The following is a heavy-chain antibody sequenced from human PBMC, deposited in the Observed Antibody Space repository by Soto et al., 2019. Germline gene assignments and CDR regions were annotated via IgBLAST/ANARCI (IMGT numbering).Heavy chain of an antibody. CDR3: ARVRNVGRGVRWFDP. V-gene: IGHV4-31*02. D-gene: IGHD3-10*01. CDR2: ISYLGDT. J-gene: IGHJ5*02. Sequence: PSETLSLTCTISGASISSGPFYWGWIRQHPGQGLEWIGHISYLGDTFYNPSLKSRALISVDSSVIHFSLKLISVTAADTAVYYCARVRNVGRGVRWFDPWGQGILVTVSS. CDR1: GASISSGPFY.